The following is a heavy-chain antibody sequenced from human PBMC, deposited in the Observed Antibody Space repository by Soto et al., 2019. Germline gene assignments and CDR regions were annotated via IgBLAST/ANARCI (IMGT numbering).Heavy chain of an antibody. Sequence: EVKVLESGGDLVQPGGSLRLSCVASGFTFSEYAMTWVRQAPGKGLDWVSSVSANGDITYYADSVKGRFTISRDNSNNTLLLQMNSLRAEDTALYYCARGDRGGSGSPASYYFSGLDVWDQGTTVIVSS. CDR3: ARGDRGGSGSPASYYFSGLDV. D-gene: IGHD3-10*01. CDR1: GFTFSEYA. V-gene: IGHV3-23*01. CDR2: VSANGDIT. J-gene: IGHJ6*02.